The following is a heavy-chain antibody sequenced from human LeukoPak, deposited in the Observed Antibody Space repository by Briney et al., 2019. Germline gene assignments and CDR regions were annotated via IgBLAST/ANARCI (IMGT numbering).Heavy chain of an antibody. CDR1: GYTFTSYG. CDR3: ASGNFWSGFPFDY. V-gene: IGHV1-2*02. J-gene: IGHJ4*02. CDR2: INPNSGGT. Sequence: RASVKVSCKASGYTFTSYGISWVRQAPGQGLEWMGWINPNSGGTNYAQKFQGRVTMTRDTSISTAYMELSRLRSDDTAVYYCASGNFWSGFPFDYWGQGTLVTVSS. D-gene: IGHD3-3*01.